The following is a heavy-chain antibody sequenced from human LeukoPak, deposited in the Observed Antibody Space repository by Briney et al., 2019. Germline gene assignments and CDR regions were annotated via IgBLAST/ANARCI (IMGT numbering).Heavy chain of an antibody. CDR2: IYYSGST. V-gene: IGHV4-59*08. Sequence: PSETLSLTCTVSGGSISSYYWSWIRQPPGKGLEWIGYIYYSGSTNYNPSLKSRVTISVDTSKNQFSLKLSSVTAADTAVYYCARQGVRGENWFDPWGQGTLVTVSS. D-gene: IGHD3-10*01. J-gene: IGHJ5*02. CDR1: GGSISSYY. CDR3: ARQGVRGENWFDP.